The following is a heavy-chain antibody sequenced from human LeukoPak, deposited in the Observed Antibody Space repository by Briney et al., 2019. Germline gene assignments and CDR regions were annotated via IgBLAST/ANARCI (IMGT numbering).Heavy chain of an antibody. J-gene: IGHJ4*02. Sequence: GRSLRLSCAASGFTFSSYAMHWVRQAPGKGLEWVAVISYDGSNKYYADSVKGRFTISRDNSKNTLYLQMNSLGAEDTAVSYCARDIAAGVAAAGSYFDYWGQGTLVTVSS. CDR2: ISYDGSNK. CDR1: GFTFSSYA. D-gene: IGHD6-13*01. CDR3: ARDIAAGVAAAGSYFDY. V-gene: IGHV3-30*01.